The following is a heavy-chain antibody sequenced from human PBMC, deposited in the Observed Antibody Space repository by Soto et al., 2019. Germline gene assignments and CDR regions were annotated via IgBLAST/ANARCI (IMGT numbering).Heavy chain of an antibody. Sequence: GGSLRLSCAASGFTFSSYWMHWVRQAPGKGLEWVSYISSSGSTIYYADSVKGRFTISRDNAKNSLYLQMNSLRAEDTAVYYCARDGLGEQYQLYQFDYWGQGTLVTVSS. J-gene: IGHJ4*02. CDR2: ISSSGSTI. D-gene: IGHD2-2*01. V-gene: IGHV3-48*04. CDR3: ARDGLGEQYQLYQFDY. CDR1: GFTFSSYW.